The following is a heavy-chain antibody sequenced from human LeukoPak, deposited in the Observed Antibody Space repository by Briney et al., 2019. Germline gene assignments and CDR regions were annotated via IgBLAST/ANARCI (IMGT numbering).Heavy chain of an antibody. D-gene: IGHD5-24*01. Sequence: SVKVSCKASGGTFSSYAISWVRQAPGQGLEWMGGIIPIFGTANYAQKFQGGVTITADESTSTAYMELSSLRSEDTAVYYCARQNGYNAYFDYWGQGTLVTVSS. CDR1: GGTFSSYA. CDR3: ARQNGYNAYFDY. CDR2: IIPIFGTA. J-gene: IGHJ4*02. V-gene: IGHV1-69*13.